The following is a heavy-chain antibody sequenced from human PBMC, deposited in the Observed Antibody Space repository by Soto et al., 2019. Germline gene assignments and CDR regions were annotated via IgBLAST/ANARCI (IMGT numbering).Heavy chain of an antibody. D-gene: IGHD3-3*01. CDR1: GYTFTCYD. V-gene: IGHV1-8*01. CDR3: ARKYDFWSGHTDYYYMDV. CDR2: MNPNSGNT. Sequence: ASVKVSCKASGYTFTCYDINWVRQATGQGLEWMGWMNPNSGNTGYAQKFQGRVTMTRNTSISTAYMELSSLRSEDTAVYYCARKYDFWSGHTDYYYMDVWGKGTTVTVSS. J-gene: IGHJ6*03.